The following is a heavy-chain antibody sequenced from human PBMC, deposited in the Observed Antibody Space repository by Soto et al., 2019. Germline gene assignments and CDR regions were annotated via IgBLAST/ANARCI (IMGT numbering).Heavy chain of an antibody. CDR1: GFTFSSYA. CDR3: ANMYYYDSSGY. D-gene: IGHD3-22*01. V-gene: IGHV3-23*01. CDR2: ISGSGGST. J-gene: IGHJ4*02. Sequence: EVQLLESGGGLVQPGGSLRLSCAASGFTFSSYAMSWVRQAPGKGLEWVSAISGSGGSTYDADSVKGRFTISRDNSKNTLYLQMNSLRAEDTAVYYCANMYYYDSSGYWGQGTLVTVSS.